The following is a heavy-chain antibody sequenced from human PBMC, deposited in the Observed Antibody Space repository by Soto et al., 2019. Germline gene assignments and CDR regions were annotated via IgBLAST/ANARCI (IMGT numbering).Heavy chain of an antibody. V-gene: IGHV3-21*01. Sequence: GGSLRLSCAASGFTFSSYSMNWVRQAPGKGLEWVSSISSSSSYIYYADSVKGRFTISRDNAKNSLYLQMNSLRAEDTAVYYCARDYPVAGRDAFDIWGQGTMVTVSS. J-gene: IGHJ3*02. CDR3: ARDYPVAGRDAFDI. CDR1: GFTFSSYS. D-gene: IGHD6-19*01. CDR2: ISSSSSYI.